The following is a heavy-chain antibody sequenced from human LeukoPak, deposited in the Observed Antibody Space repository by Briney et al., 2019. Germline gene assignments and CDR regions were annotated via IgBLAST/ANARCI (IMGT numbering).Heavy chain of an antibody. CDR3: ARVVGDYGDYYFDY. CDR2: MNPNSGNT. CDR1: EYTFTSYD. V-gene: IGHV1-8*01. J-gene: IGHJ4*02. D-gene: IGHD4-17*01. Sequence: ASVKVSCKASEYTFTSYDINWVRQATGQGLEWMGWMNPNSGNTGYAQKFQGRVTMTRNTSISTAYMELSSLRSEDTAVYYCARVVGDYGDYYFDYWGQGTLVTVSS.